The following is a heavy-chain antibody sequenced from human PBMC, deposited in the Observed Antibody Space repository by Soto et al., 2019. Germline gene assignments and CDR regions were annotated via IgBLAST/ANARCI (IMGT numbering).Heavy chain of an antibody. CDR3: ARWSYLDY. Sequence: DVQLWESGGGLVQPGGSLRLSCAASGFSFGSYALSWVRQAPGKGLEWVSTISGSDGKTFYADSVKGRFSISSDTSQSTLYLQMNSLRADDTAMYYCARWSYLDYWGQGTRVTVSS. CDR2: ISGSDGKT. V-gene: IGHV3-23*01. D-gene: IGHD3-3*01. J-gene: IGHJ4*02. CDR1: GFSFGSYA.